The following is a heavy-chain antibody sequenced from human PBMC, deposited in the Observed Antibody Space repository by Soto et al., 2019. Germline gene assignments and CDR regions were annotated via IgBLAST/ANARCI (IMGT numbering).Heavy chain of an antibody. CDR2: ISYDGSNT. CDR3: AKEGGLSGSYYISSSYYFDS. Sequence: QVQLVESGGGVVQPGRSLRLSCAASGFTFSSYGMHWVRQAPGKGLEWVAIISYDGSNTYYADSVKGRFTISRDNSKNTLYLQMNSLRAEDTSVYYCAKEGGLSGSYYISSSYYFDSWGQGTRVTVSS. V-gene: IGHV3-30*18. J-gene: IGHJ4*02. CDR1: GFTFSSYG. D-gene: IGHD1-26*01.